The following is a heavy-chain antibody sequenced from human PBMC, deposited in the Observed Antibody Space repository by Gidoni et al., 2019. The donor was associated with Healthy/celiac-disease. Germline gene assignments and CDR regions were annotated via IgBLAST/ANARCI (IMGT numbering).Heavy chain of an antibody. D-gene: IGHD6-19*01. V-gene: IGHV4-39*07. CDR3: ARDLIAVAGTIDY. Sequence: QLQLQESGPGLVKPSETLSLTCTVSGGSISSSSYYWGWIRQPPGKGLEWIGSIYYSGSTYYNPSLKSRVTISVDTSKNQFSLKLSSVTAADTAVYYCARDLIAVAGTIDYWGQGTLVTVSS. J-gene: IGHJ4*02. CDR1: GGSISSSSYY. CDR2: IYYSGST.